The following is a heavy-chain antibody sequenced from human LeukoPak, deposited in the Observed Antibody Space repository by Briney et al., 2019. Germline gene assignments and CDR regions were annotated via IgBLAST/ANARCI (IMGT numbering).Heavy chain of an antibody. V-gene: IGHV3-21*01. CDR3: ARDFNTDSSGYYFFRAFDI. CDR1: GFTFSSYS. CDR2: ISSSSSYI. D-gene: IGHD3-22*01. Sequence: GGSLRLSCAASGFTFSSYSMNWVRQAPGKGLEWVSSISSSSSYIYYADSVKGRFTISRDNAKNSLYLQMNSLRAEDTAVYYCARDFNTDSSGYYFFRAFDIWGQGTMVTVSS. J-gene: IGHJ3*02.